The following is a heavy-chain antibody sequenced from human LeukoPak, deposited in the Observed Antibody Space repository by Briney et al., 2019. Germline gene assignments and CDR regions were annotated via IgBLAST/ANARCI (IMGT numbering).Heavy chain of an antibody. J-gene: IGHJ6*03. CDR1: GFTFGDYG. V-gene: IGHV3-49*04. CDR3: HSGWYSNYYYSMDV. D-gene: IGHD6-19*01. CDR2: IRSKAYGGTT. Sequence: PGGSLRLSCTASGFTFGDYGLSWVRQAPGKGLEWVGFIRSKAYGGTTEYAASVNGRFTISRDDSKAIAYLQMNSLKTEDTAVYYCHSGWYSNYYYSMDVWGKGTTVTVSS.